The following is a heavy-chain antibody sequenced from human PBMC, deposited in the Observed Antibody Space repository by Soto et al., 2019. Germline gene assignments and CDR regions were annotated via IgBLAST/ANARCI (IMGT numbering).Heavy chain of an antibody. CDR2: IYYSGST. Sequence: SETLSLTCTVSGGSISSGDYYWSWIRQPPGKGLEWIGYIYYSGSTYYNPSLKSRVTISVDTSKNQFSLKLSSVTAADTAVYYCARDVGLQHDTGYYDFWSGKNNWFDPWGQGILVTVSS. CDR3: ARDVGLQHDTGYYDFWSGKNNWFDP. D-gene: IGHD3-3*01. CDR1: GGSISSGDYY. J-gene: IGHJ5*02. V-gene: IGHV4-30-4*01.